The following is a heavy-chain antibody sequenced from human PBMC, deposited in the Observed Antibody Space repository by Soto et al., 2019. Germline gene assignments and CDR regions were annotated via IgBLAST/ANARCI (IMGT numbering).Heavy chain of an antibody. V-gene: IGHV3-30*18. D-gene: IGHD3-3*01. CDR1: GFTFSSYG. Sequence: GGSLRLSCAASGFTFSSYGMHWVRQAPGKGLEWVAVISYDGSNKYYADSVKGRFTISRDNSKNTLYLQMNSLRAEDTAVYYCAKGPRYFWSGHVTDGMDVWGQGTTVTVSS. CDR2: ISYDGSNK. CDR3: AKGPRYFWSGHVTDGMDV. J-gene: IGHJ6*02.